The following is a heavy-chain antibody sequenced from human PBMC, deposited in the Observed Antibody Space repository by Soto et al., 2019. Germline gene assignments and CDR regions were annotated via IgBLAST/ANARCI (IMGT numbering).Heavy chain of an antibody. CDR2: INPSGGST. V-gene: IGHV1-46*03. J-gene: IGHJ3*02. CDR1: GYTFTIYG. CDR3: ARSTQDAFDI. Sequence: ASVKVSCKASGYTFTIYGITWVRQAPGQGLEWMGIINPSGGSTSYAQKFQGRVTMTRDTSTSTVYMELSSLRSEDTAVYYCARSTQDAFDIWGQGTMVTVSS.